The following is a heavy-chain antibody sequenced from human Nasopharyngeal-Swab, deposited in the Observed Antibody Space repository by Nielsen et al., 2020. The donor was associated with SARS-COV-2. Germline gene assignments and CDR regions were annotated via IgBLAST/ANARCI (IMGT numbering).Heavy chain of an antibody. CDR1: GYSFTSYW. Sequence: ASVKVSCKGSGYSFTSYWIGWVRQMPGKGLEWMGIIYPGDSDTRYSPSFQGQVTISADKSISTACLQWSSLKASDTAMYYCARLLVPAAIRPLYYFDYWGQGTLVTVSS. V-gene: IGHV5-51*01. CDR3: ARLLVPAAIRPLYYFDY. J-gene: IGHJ4*02. CDR2: IYPGDSDT. D-gene: IGHD2-2*02.